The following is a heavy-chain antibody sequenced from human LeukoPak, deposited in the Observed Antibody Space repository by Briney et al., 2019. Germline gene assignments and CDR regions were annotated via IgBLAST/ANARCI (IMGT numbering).Heavy chain of an antibody. J-gene: IGHJ5*02. CDR2: INSDGSST. D-gene: IGHD1-26*01. Sequence: GGSLRLSCAASGFTFSSYWMHWVRQAPGKGLVWVSRINSDGSSTSYADSVKGRFTISRDNAKNTLYLQMNSLRAEDTAVYYCARRIVGAKLNWFDPWGQGTLVTVSS. CDR1: GFTFSSYW. CDR3: ARRIVGAKLNWFDP. V-gene: IGHV3-74*01.